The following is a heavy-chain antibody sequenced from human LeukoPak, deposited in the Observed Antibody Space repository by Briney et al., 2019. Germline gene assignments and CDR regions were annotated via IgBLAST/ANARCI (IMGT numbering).Heavy chain of an antibody. CDR2: INAGNGNT. CDR1: GYTFTSYA. CDR3: ARVSDYYDSSGYYSTVYYYYGMDV. D-gene: IGHD3-22*01. J-gene: IGHJ6*02. V-gene: IGHV1-3*01. Sequence: ASVKVSCKASGYTFTSYAMHWVRQAPGQRLEWMGWINAGNGNTKYSQKFQGRVTITRDTSASTAYMELSSLRSEDTAVHYCARVSDYYDSSGYYSTVYYYYGMDVWGQGTTVTVSS.